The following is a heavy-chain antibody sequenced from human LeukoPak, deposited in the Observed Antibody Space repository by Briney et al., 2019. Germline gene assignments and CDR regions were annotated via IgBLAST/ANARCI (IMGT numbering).Heavy chain of an antibody. J-gene: IGHJ4*02. D-gene: IGHD3-22*01. CDR2: ISSSSSYI. V-gene: IGHV3-21*01. Sequence: GGSLRLSCAASGFTFSSYSMNWVRQAPGKGLEWVSSISSSSSYIYYADSVKGRFTISRDNAKNSLYLQMNSLRAEDTAVYYCARDWRDSSGYYSADYWGQGTLVTVPS. CDR3: ARDWRDSSGYYSADY. CDR1: GFTFSSYS.